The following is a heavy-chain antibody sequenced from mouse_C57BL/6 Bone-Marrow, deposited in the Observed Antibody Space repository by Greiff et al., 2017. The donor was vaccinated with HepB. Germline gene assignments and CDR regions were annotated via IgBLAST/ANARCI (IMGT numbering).Heavy chain of an antibody. CDR1: GFSLSTFGKG. J-gene: IGHJ4*01. CDR3: ARISPYDGYLYYYAMDY. Sequence: VKLVESGPGILQPSQTLSLTCSFSGFSLSTFGKGVGWIRQPSGKGLEWLAHIWWDDDKYYNPALKSRLTVSKDTSKNQVFLKIANVDTADTATYYCARISPYDGYLYYYAMDYWGQGTSVTVSS. V-gene: IGHV8-8*01. CDR2: IWWDDDK. D-gene: IGHD2-3*01.